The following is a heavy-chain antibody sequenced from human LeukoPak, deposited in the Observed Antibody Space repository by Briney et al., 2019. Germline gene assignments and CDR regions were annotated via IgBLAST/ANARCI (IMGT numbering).Heavy chain of an antibody. J-gene: IGHJ4*02. CDR3: ASGTSSTDFWSGYYSLDF. D-gene: IGHD3-3*01. CDR2: IIPIFRTT. Sequence: ASVKVSCKASGGTFSSYTIAWVRQAPGQGLDWMGGIIPIFRTTNYAQKFQGRVTITTDESTSTAYMELSSLRSEDTATYYCASGTSSTDFWSGYYSLDFWGQGTLVTVSS. V-gene: IGHV1-69*05. CDR1: GGTFSSYT.